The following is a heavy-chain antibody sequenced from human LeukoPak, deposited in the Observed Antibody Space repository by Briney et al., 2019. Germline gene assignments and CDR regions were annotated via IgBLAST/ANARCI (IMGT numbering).Heavy chain of an antibody. V-gene: IGHV3-49*03. CDR3: TREGLFLWFGELLSDSSYFDY. D-gene: IGHD3-10*01. CDR2: IRSKAYGGTT. J-gene: IGHJ4*02. Sequence: GGSLRLSCTASGFTFGDYAMSWFRQAPGKGLECVGFIRSKAYGGTTEYAASVKGRFTISRYDSKSCAYLQMKRLKTEETAVYYCTREGLFLWFGELLSDSSYFDYWGQGTLVTVPS. CDR1: GFTFGDYA.